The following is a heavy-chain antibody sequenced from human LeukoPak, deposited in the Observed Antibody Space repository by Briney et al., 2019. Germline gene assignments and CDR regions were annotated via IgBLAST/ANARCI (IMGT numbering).Heavy chain of an antibody. Sequence: PGGSLRLSCAASGFPFDDYGMSWVRQAPGKGLEWVSGINWNGGSTGYADSVKGRFTISRDNAKNSLYLQMNSLRAEDTALYYCARQGDSSGYYYVDYWGQGTLVTVSS. J-gene: IGHJ4*02. CDR2: INWNGGST. D-gene: IGHD3-22*01. V-gene: IGHV3-20*04. CDR1: GFPFDDYG. CDR3: ARQGDSSGYYYVDY.